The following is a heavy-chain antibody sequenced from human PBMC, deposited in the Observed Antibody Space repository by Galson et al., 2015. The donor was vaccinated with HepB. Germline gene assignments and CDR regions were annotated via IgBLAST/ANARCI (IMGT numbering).Heavy chain of an antibody. CDR3: ARDGDIVVYYYYYMDV. Sequence: SVKVSCKASGYTLTSYGISWVRQAPGQGLEWMGWISAYNGNTNYAQKLQGRVTMTTDTSTSTAYMELRSLRSDDTAVYYCARDGDIVVYYYYYMDVWGKGTTVTVSS. CDR1: GYTLTSYG. CDR2: ISAYNGNT. J-gene: IGHJ6*03. V-gene: IGHV1-18*01. D-gene: IGHD2-21*01.